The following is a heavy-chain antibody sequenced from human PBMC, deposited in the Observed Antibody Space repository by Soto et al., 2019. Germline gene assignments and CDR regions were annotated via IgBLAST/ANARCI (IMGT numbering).Heavy chain of an antibody. CDR1: GFSLSTSGMC. V-gene: IGHV2-70*11. J-gene: IGHJ4*02. CDR3: ARGLSGYSSSWLDY. CDR2: IDWDDDK. D-gene: IGHD6-13*01. Sequence: TLTLTCTFSGFSLSTSGMCVSWIRQPPGKAMEWLARIDWDDDKYYSTSLKTRLTISKDTSKNQVVLTMTNMDPVDTATYYCARGLSGYSSSWLDYWGQGTLVTVSS.